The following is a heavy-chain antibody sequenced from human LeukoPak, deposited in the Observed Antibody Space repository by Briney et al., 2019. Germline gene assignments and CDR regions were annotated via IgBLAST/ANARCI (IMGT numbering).Heavy chain of an antibody. CDR1: GFSFSSHY. CDR2: ISSSGGYI. CDR3: ARTYNGSSHFDY. D-gene: IGHD1-26*01. J-gene: IGHJ4*02. V-gene: IGHV3-21*01. Sequence: NPGGSLRLSCAASGFSFSSHYMNWVRQAPGKGLEWVSSISSSGGYIYYADSVKGRFTISRDNAKNSVYLHMNSLRAEDTAVYYCARTYNGSSHFDYWGQGTLVTVSS.